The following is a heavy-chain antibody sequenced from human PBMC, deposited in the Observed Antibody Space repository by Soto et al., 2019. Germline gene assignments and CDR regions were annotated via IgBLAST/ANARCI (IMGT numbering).Heavy chain of an antibody. CDR1: GFTFSIYS. D-gene: IGHD4-17*01. CDR2: IDSSSNYI. V-gene: IGHV3-21*06. J-gene: IGHJ3*02. CDR3: AREAHFYGRSDVYDI. Sequence: EVQLVESGGGLVKPGGSLRLSCAASGFTFSIYSMTWVRQAPGKGLEWVSSIDSSSNYIYNADSVKGRLTISRDNAKNSVYLQMNSLRVEDTAVYFCAREAHFYGRSDVYDIWGQGTMVTVSS.